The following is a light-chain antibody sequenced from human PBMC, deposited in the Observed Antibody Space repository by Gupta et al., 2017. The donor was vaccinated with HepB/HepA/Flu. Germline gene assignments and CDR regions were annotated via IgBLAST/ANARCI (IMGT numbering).Light chain of an antibody. CDR3: QQYGSSPGYT. CDR1: QSVSSSN. CDR2: GAS. J-gene: IGKJ2*01. V-gene: IGKV3-20*01. Sequence: EIVLTQSPGTLSLSPGERATVSCRASQSVSSSNLAWYQQKPGQAPRLLIYGASSRATGIPDRFSGSGSGTDFTLTISRREPEDFAVYYCQQYGSSPGYTFGQGTKLEIK.